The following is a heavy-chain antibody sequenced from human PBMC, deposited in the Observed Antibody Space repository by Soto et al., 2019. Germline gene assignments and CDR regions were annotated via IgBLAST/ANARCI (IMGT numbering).Heavy chain of an antibody. D-gene: IGHD1-20*01. CDR2: INPGSGGI. V-gene: IGHV1-46*01. J-gene: IGHJ4*02. CDR1: GYLFTSYY. Sequence: QVQLEQSGAEVKKPGASVKVSCKASGYLFTSYYMHWVRQAPGQGPEWMGIINPGSGGISYAQKFQGRVTKTRDTSASTVYVELSSLRSEDTAVYYCARAIKVNWNPDHWGQGTLVTVSS. CDR3: ARAIKVNWNPDH.